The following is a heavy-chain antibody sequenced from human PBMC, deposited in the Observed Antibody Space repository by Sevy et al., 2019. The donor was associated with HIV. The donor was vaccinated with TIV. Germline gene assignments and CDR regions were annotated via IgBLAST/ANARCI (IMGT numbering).Heavy chain of an antibody. Sequence: ASVKVSCKASGGTFSTYAFNWVRQAPGQGLEWVGGIIPILGTTNYAQKFQGRVSIIADESTGTAYMTLSRLTSEDTAVYYCTKDLMEARMGFDHWGQGALVTVSS. D-gene: IGHD2-8*01. J-gene: IGHJ4*02. V-gene: IGHV1-69*13. CDR2: IIPILGTT. CDR3: TKDLMEARMGFDH. CDR1: GGTFSTYA.